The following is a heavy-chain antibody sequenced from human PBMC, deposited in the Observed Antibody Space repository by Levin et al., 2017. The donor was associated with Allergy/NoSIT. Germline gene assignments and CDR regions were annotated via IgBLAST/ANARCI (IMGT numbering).Heavy chain of an antibody. J-gene: IGHJ3*02. CDR2: IYPGDSDT. V-gene: IGHV5-51*01. Sequence: GGSLRLSCKGSGYSFTSYWIGWVRQMPGKGLEWMGIIYPGDSDTRYSPAFQGQVTISADKSISTAYLQWSSLKASDTAIYYCARPNTVTTDPFDIWGQGTMVTVSS. CDR3: ARPNTVTTDPFDI. D-gene: IGHD4-17*01. CDR1: GYSFTSYW.